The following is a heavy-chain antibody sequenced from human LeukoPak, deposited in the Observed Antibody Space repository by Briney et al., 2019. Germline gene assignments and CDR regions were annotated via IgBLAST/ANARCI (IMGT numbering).Heavy chain of an antibody. Sequence: ASVKVSCKASGGTFSSYAISWVRQAPGQGLEWMGGIIPIFGTANYAQKFQGRVTITADESTSTAYMELSSLRSEDTAVYYCARDPRGTMVRGPKLKLVPEFDPWGQGTLVTVSS. V-gene: IGHV1-69*13. CDR1: GGTFSSYA. CDR3: ARDPRGTMVRGPKLKLVPEFDP. J-gene: IGHJ5*02. CDR2: IIPIFGTA. D-gene: IGHD3-10*01.